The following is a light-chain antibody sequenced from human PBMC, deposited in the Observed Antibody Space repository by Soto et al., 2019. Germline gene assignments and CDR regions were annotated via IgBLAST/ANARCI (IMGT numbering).Light chain of an antibody. V-gene: IGKV1-5*01. CDR2: DAS. CDR1: QSISSW. J-gene: IGKJ1*01. Sequence: VGDRVTITCRASQSISSWVAWYQQKPGTAPKLLIYDASRLESGVPSRFSGSGSGTEFTLTISSLQPDDFATYYCQQYKSYSGTFGQGTKVDIK. CDR3: QQYKSYSGT.